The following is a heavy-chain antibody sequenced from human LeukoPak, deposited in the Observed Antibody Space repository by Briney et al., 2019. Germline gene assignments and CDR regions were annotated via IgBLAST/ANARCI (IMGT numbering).Heavy chain of an antibody. CDR3: AREGYYGSGVH. V-gene: IGHV4-31*03. J-gene: IGHJ4*02. CDR1: GGSISSGGYY. D-gene: IGHD3-10*01. CDR2: IYCSGST. Sequence: ASETLSLTCTVSGGSISSGGYYWSWIRQHPGKGLEWIGYIYCSGSTYYNPSLKSRVTISVDTSKNQFSLKLSSVTAADTAVYYCAREGYYGSGVHWGQGTLVTVSS.